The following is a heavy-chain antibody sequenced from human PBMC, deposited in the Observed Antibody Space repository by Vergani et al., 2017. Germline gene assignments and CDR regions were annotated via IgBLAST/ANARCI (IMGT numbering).Heavy chain of an antibody. V-gene: IGHV3-49*04. J-gene: IGHJ4*02. CDR1: GFTFSTYA. CDR2: IRSKTYGATT. CDR3: AVEIYDYGGSRDFDY. D-gene: IGHD4-23*01. Sequence: EVQLLESGGGLVQPGGSLRLSCAASGFTFSTYAMTWVRQAPGKGLEWIGFIRSKTYGATTEYAASVRGRFTISRDDSKGIAYLQMSSLKKEDTAVYRCAVEIYDYGGSRDFDYWGQGTLVVVSS.